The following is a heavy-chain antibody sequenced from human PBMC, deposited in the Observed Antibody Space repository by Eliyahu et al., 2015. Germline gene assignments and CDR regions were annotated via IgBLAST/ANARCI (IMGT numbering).Heavy chain of an antibody. D-gene: IGHD3-3*01. CDR1: GYTFTSDD. J-gene: IGHJ5*02. V-gene: IGHV1-8*01. CDR2: MKPNSGNT. Sequence: QVQLVQSGAEVKKPGASVKVSCKASGYTFTSDDINWVRQATGHGLEWMGWMKPNSGNTGYAQKFQGRVTMTRNTSTSTAYMELSSLRVDDTAVYYCARSIFRQHPRVDPWGQGTLITVS. CDR3: ARSIFRQHPRVDP.